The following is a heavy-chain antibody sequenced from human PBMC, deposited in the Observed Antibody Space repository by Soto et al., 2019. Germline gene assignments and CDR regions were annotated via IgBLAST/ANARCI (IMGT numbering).Heavy chain of an antibody. CDR2: ISGSGYHT. Sequence: EVQLLESGGGLVQPGGSLRLSCAASKFTFKNSAMTWVRQAPGKGLEWVSSISGSGYHTYYADSVKGRFTISRDNSKNTMYLQMNSLRAEDTALYSCAKNPADVDRESAWFDPWGQGTLVTVSS. CDR1: KFTFKNSA. V-gene: IGHV3-23*01. CDR3: AKNPADVDRESAWFDP. J-gene: IGHJ5*02. D-gene: IGHD1-26*01.